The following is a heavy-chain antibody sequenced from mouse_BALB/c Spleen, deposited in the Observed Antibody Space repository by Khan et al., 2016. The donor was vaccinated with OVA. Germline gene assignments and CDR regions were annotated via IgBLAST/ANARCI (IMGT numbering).Heavy chain of an antibody. CDR1: GYSITSDYA. CDR3: ARDGSRYNYAMDY. CDR2: ISYSGST. Sequence: EVQLQESGPGLVKPSQSLSLTCTVTGYSITSDYAWNWIRQFPGNKLEWMGYISYSGSTNYNPSLKSRISITRDTSKNQFFLQLNSVTTEDTVTYYCARDGSRYNYAMDYWGQGTSVTVSS. D-gene: IGHD2-3*01. V-gene: IGHV3-2*02. J-gene: IGHJ4*01.